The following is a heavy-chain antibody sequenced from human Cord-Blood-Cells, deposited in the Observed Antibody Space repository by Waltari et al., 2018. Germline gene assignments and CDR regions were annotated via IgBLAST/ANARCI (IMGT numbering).Heavy chain of an antibody. CDR3: ASFPYCSSTSCYDY. Sequence: QVQLQQWGAGLLKPSETLSLTCAVYGGSFSGYYWSWIRQPPGKGLEWIGEINHSGSTNYNPSRKSRVTISVDTSKNQFSLKLSAVTAADTAVYYCASFPYCSSTSCYDYWGQGTLVTVSS. J-gene: IGHJ4*02. CDR2: INHSGST. V-gene: IGHV4-34*01. D-gene: IGHD2-2*01. CDR1: GGSFSGYY.